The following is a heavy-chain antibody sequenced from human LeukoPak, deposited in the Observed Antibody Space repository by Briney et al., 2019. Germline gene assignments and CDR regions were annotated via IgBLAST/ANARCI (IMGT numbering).Heavy chain of an antibody. CDR1: GFTFSSYS. J-gene: IGHJ4*02. Sequence: GGSLRLSCAASGFTFSSYSMNWVRQAPGKGLEWVSSISSSSSYIYYADSVKGRFTISRDNSKNTLYLQMNSLRAEDTAVYYCAKHPDIVATIIDYWGQGTLVTVSS. CDR2: ISSSSSYI. V-gene: IGHV3-21*04. CDR3: AKHPDIVATIIDY. D-gene: IGHD5-12*01.